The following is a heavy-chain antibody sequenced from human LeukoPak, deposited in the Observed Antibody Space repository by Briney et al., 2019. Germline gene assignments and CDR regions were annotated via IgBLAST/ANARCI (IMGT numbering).Heavy chain of an antibody. J-gene: IGHJ4*02. CDR1: GFDISYNY. CDR2: IHTGGTT. Sequence: GGSLRLSCVASGFDISYNYVGWVRQAPGKGLEWVSVIHTGGTTHYADSVKGRFTISKDNSNNTVFLQMNSVRVEDTAVYYCARVWFGYFFQWGQGALVTVSS. V-gene: IGHV3-53*01. CDR3: ARVWFGYFFQ. D-gene: IGHD3-10*01.